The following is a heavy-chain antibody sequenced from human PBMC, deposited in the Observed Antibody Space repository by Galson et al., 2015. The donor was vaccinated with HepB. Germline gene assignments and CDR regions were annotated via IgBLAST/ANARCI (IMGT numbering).Heavy chain of an antibody. J-gene: IGHJ5*02. D-gene: IGHD1-14*01. CDR1: GDSVSSQSAA. Sequence: CAISGDSVSSQSAAWNWIRQSPSRGLEWLGRTYYRSKWRTDYAVFVKSRITVNPDTSKNQISLQLNSVTPEDTALYYCAREDETGVGWFDPWCQGTLVTVSS. V-gene: IGHV6-1*01. CDR2: TYYRSKWRT. CDR3: AREDETGVGWFDP.